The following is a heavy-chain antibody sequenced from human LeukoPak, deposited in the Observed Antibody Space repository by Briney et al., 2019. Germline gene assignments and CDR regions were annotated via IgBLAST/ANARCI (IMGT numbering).Heavy chain of an antibody. CDR2: IYYSGST. CDR1: GGSISSYY. Sequence: SETLSLTCTVSGGSISSYYWSWIRQPPGKGLEWIGYIYYSGSTNYNPSLKSRVTISVDTSKNQFSLKLSSVTAADTAVYYCARAGLKAAGDWFDPWGQGTLVTVSS. J-gene: IGHJ5*02. V-gene: IGHV4-59*01. D-gene: IGHD6-13*01. CDR3: ARAGLKAAGDWFDP.